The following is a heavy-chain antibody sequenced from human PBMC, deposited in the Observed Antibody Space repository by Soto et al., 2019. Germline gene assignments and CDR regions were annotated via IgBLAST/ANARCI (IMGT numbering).Heavy chain of an antibody. CDR2: ISGSGSTM. Sequence: GGSLRLSCAASGFTFSDYYMSWIRQAPGQGLEWISYISGSGSTMYYADSVKGRFTISRDNAKGSVYLQMSGLRAEDTAVYYCARLGLFDYWGRGILVTVAS. D-gene: IGHD2-21*02. CDR3: ARLGLFDY. CDR1: GFTFSDYY. J-gene: IGHJ4*02. V-gene: IGHV3-11*01.